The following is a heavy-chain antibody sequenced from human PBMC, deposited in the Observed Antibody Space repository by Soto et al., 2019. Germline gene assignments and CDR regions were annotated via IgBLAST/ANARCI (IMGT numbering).Heavy chain of an antibody. CDR1: GGSFSGYY. CDR3: ARVRYCSSTSCS. Sequence: PSETLSITCAVYGGSFSGYYWSWIRQPPGKGLEWIGEINHSGSTNYNPSLKSRVTISVDTSKNQFSLKLSSVTAADTAVYYCARVRYCSSTSCSWGQGTLVTVSS. J-gene: IGHJ5*02. CDR2: INHSGST. D-gene: IGHD2-2*01. V-gene: IGHV4-34*01.